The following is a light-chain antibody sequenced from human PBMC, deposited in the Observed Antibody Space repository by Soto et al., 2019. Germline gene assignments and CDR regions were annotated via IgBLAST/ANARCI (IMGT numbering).Light chain of an antibody. CDR2: KAS. V-gene: IGKV1-5*03. CDR1: QTISSW. J-gene: IGKJ1*01. CDR3: QYYNSYSEA. Sequence: DIQMTQSPSTLSGSVGDRVTITCRASQTISSWLAWYQQKPGKAPKLLIYKASTLKSGVPSRFSGSGSGTEFTLTISSLQPDDFATYHCQYYNSYSEAFGQGTKVELK.